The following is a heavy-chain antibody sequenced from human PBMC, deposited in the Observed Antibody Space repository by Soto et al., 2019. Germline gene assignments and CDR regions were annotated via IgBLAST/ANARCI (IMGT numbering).Heavy chain of an antibody. D-gene: IGHD4-17*01. CDR2: ISSSSSYT. CDR1: GFTFSDYY. V-gene: IGHV3-11*03. J-gene: IGHJ6*02. Sequence: GGSLRLSCAASGFTFSDYYMSWVRQAPGKGLEWVSYISSSSSYTNYADSVKGQVTISADKSISTAYLQWSSLKASDTAMYYCARLMTTVTNWLYGMDVWGQGTTVTVSS. CDR3: ARLMTTVTNWLYGMDV.